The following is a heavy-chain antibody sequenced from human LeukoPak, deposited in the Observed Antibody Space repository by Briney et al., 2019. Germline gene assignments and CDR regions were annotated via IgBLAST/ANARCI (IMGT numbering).Heavy chain of an antibody. CDR1: GYTFTGYY. Sequence: ASVKVSCKASGYTFTGYYMHWVRQAPGQGLEWMGWINPNSGGTNYAQKFQGRVTMTRDTSIRTVYMELSRLRSDDTAVYYCVRGLLRQARESPLVYWGQGTLVTVSS. J-gene: IGHJ4*02. CDR2: INPNSGGT. CDR3: VRGLLRQARESPLVY. D-gene: IGHD3-3*01. V-gene: IGHV1-2*02.